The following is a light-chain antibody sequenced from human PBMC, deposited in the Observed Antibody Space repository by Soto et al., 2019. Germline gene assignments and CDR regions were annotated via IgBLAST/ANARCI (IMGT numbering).Light chain of an antibody. CDR2: EVS. V-gene: IGLV2-14*01. CDR1: NSDIGAYEY. Sequence: QSVLTQPASVSGSPGQSITISCTGTNSDIGAYEYVSWYQQLPGKAPQLIIYEVSNRPSGVSNRFSGSKSGNTASLTISGLQAGDKADYFCGSYTGSSTRIFGTGTKVTVL. J-gene: IGLJ1*01. CDR3: GSYTGSSTRI.